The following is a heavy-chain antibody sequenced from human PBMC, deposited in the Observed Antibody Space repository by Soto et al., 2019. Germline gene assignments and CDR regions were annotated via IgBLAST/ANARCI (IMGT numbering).Heavy chain of an antibody. CDR3: AKDQSGIWGIVGATFDAFDI. Sequence: GGSLRLSCAASGFTFSSYAMSWVRQAPGKGLEWVSAISGSGGSTYYADSVKGRFTISRDNSKNTLYLQMNSLRAEDTAVYYCAKDQSGIWGIVGATFDAFDIWGQGTMVTVSS. J-gene: IGHJ3*02. V-gene: IGHV3-23*01. CDR1: GFTFSSYA. CDR2: ISGSGGST. D-gene: IGHD1-26*01.